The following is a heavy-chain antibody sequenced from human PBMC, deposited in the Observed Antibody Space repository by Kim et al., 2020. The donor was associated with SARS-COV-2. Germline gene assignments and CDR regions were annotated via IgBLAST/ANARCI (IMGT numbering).Heavy chain of an antibody. Sequence: GGSLRLSCAASGFTFSSYSMNWVRQAPGKGLEWVSYISSSSSTIFYADSVKGRFTISRDNAKNSLYLQMSSMRGEDTAVYYCARRGYGYCDWLLDYWGQGTLVTVSS. V-gene: IGHV3-48*04. CDR2: ISSSSSTI. CDR3: ARRGYGYCDWLLDY. J-gene: IGHJ4*02. D-gene: IGHD3-9*01. CDR1: GFTFSSYS.